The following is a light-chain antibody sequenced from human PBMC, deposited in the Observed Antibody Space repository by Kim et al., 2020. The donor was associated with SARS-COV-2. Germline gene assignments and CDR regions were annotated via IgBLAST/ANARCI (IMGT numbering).Light chain of an antibody. CDR1: SLRSYY. CDR3: NSRDSSGNHWV. J-gene: IGLJ3*02. Sequence: ALGQTVRITCQGDSLRSYYASWYQQKPGQAPVHVIYGKNNRPSGIPDRFSGSSSGNTASLTITGAQAEDEADYYCNSRDSSGNHWVFGGGTKLTVL. V-gene: IGLV3-19*01. CDR2: GKN.